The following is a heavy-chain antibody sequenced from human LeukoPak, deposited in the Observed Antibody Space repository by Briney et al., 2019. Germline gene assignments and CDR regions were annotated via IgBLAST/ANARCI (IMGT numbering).Heavy chain of an antibody. CDR3: VRVSGSGSSHLDDCYGMDV. Sequence: GYLRPSCCALGFAFSNSAMRWGRPAPGGGLEWGPGHRGRGGSTYYTKSLKGRVTISRDNSKNTLYLQMNSLRADDTAVYSCVRVSGSGSSHLDDCYGMDVWGQGTTVTVSS. CDR2: HRGRGGST. J-gene: IGHJ6*02. V-gene: IGHV3-23*01. CDR1: GFAFSNSA. D-gene: IGHD1-26*01.